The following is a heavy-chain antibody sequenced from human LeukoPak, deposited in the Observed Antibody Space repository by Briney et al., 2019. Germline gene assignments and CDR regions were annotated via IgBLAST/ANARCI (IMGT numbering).Heavy chain of an antibody. CDR3: ARRGSGSYLLLNYFDY. J-gene: IGHJ4*02. D-gene: IGHD3-10*01. Sequence: GESRKISCKGSGYSFTSYWIGWVRQMPGKGLEWMGIIYPGDSDTRYSPSFQGQVTISADKSISTAHLQWSSLKASDTAMYYCARRGSGSYLLLNYFDYWGQGPLVPVSS. V-gene: IGHV5-51*01. CDR2: IYPGDSDT. CDR1: GYSFTSYW.